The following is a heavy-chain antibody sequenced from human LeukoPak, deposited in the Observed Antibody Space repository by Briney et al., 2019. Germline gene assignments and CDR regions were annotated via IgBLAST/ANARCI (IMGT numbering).Heavy chain of an antibody. D-gene: IGHD2-2*01. CDR2: IIPVLSFT. V-gene: IGHV1-69*04. CDR3: TRDGLRPSDRILYWFDP. CDR1: GGTFDDYA. J-gene: IGHJ5*02. Sequence: GASVKVSCKASGGTFDDYAFSWVRQAPGQGLGWVGRIIPVLSFTIFARRFQGRVVITADKPTTTVSLEVNSLRSDDTAVYFCTRDGLRPSDRILYWFDPWGQGTLVTVSS.